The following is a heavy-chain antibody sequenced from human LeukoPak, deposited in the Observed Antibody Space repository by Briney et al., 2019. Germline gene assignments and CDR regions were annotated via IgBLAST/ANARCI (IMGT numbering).Heavy chain of an antibody. CDR3: ASNKLTATWGTFDY. CDR1: GFTFDDYG. CDR2: INWNGGST. Sequence: GGSLRLSCAASGFTFDDYGMSWVRQAPGKGLEWVSGINWNGGSTGYADSVKGRFTISRDNAKNSLYLQMNSLRAEDTASYYCASNKLTATWGTFDYWGQGTLVTVSS. J-gene: IGHJ4*02. D-gene: IGHD3-16*01. V-gene: IGHV3-20*04.